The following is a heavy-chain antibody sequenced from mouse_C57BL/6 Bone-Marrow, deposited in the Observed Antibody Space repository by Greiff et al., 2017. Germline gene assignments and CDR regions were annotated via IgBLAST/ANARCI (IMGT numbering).Heavy chain of an antibody. CDR1: GYTFTSYW. V-gene: IGHV1-50*01. CDR2: IDPSDSYT. CDR3: ASAIYYYGSSYGY. Sequence: QVQLQQPGAELVKPGASVKLSCKASGYTFTSYWMQWVKQRPGQGLEWIGEIDPSDSYTNSNQKFKGKATLTVATSSSTAYMQLSSLTSEDAAVYYCASAIYYYGSSYGYWGQGTTRTVSA. D-gene: IGHD1-1*01. J-gene: IGHJ2*01.